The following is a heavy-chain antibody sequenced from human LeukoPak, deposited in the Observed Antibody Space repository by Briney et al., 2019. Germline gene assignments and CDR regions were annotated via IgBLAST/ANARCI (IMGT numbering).Heavy chain of an antibody. V-gene: IGHV4-34*01. CDR2: INHGGST. CDR1: GGSLSAYY. Sequence: NSSETLSLTCAVYGGSLSAYYWTWLRQPPGKGLEWIGEINHGGSTNYNPSLKSRVTISIDTSKNQFSLKLSSVTAADTAFYYCARYLDYGGNSRVFQHWGQGTLVTVSS. CDR3: ARYLDYGGNSRVFQH. D-gene: IGHD4-23*01. J-gene: IGHJ1*01.